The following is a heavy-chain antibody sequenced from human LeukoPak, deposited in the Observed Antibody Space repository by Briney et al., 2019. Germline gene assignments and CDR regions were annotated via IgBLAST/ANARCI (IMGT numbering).Heavy chain of an antibody. CDR2: ISSSSSTI. Sequence: GGSLRLSCAASGFTFSSYSMNWVRQAPGKGLEWVSYISSSSSTIYYADSVKGRFTISRDNAKNSLYLQTNSLRDEDTAVYYCLYGSGSTTFDYWGQGTLVTVSS. V-gene: IGHV3-48*02. CDR3: LYGSGSTTFDY. CDR1: GFTFSSYS. J-gene: IGHJ4*02. D-gene: IGHD3-10*01.